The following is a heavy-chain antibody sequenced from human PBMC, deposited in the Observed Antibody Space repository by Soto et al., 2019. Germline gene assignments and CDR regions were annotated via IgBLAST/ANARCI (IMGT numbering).Heavy chain of an antibody. D-gene: IGHD3-22*01. CDR2: VSGGGGST. CDR1: GFTFSNYA. CDR3: AKDPRSYDTSGFYFDF. J-gene: IGHJ4*02. V-gene: IGHV3-23*01. Sequence: GGSLRLSCAASGFTFSNYAMNWVRQAPGKGLEWVSTVSGGGGSTYYADSVKGRFTISRDNSKSALYLQMSSLRAEDTAIYYCAKDPRSYDTSGFYFDFWGQGTLVTVSS.